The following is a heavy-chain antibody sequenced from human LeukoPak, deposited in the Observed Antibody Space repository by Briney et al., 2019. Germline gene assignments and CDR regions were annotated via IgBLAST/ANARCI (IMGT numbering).Heavy chain of an antibody. CDR2: IYYSGRT. D-gene: IGHD4-11*01. J-gene: IGHJ4*02. CDR1: GASISSSGYY. CDR3: ARRYSNYFIDY. V-gene: IGHV4-39*01. Sequence: SETLSLTCTVSGASISSSGYYWVWIRQPPGKGLGWIGSIYYSGRTYYNPSLKSRVTISVDTSKNQFSLKLSSVTAADTAVYYCARRYSNYFIDYWGQGTLVTVSS.